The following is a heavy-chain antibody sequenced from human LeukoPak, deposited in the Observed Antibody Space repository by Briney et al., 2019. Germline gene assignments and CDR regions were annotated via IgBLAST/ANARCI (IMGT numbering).Heavy chain of an antibody. J-gene: IGHJ5*02. V-gene: IGHV3-23*01. CDR1: GFTFSSYG. CDR2: ISGSGGST. CDR3: AKDPTHAITMIDWFDP. D-gene: IGHD3-22*01. Sequence: QSGGSLRLSCAASGFTFSSYGMSWVRQAPGKGLEWVSAISGSGGSTYYADSVKGRFTISRDNSKNTLYLQMNSLRAEDTAVYYCAKDPTHAITMIDWFDPWGQGTLVTVSS.